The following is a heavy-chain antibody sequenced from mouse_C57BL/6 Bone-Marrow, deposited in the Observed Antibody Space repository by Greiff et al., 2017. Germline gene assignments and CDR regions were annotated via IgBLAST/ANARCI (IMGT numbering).Heavy chain of an antibody. CDR1: GYSITSGYY. CDR2: ISYDGSN. CDR3: ARDYYGYDGYFDY. D-gene: IGHD2-2*01. J-gene: IGHJ2*01. Sequence: EVQRVESGPGLVKPSQSLSLTCSVTGYSITSGYYWNWIRQFPGNKLEWMGYISYDGSNNYNPSLKNRISITRDTSKNQFFLKLNSVTTEDTATYYCARDYYGYDGYFDYWGQGTTLTVSS. V-gene: IGHV3-6*01.